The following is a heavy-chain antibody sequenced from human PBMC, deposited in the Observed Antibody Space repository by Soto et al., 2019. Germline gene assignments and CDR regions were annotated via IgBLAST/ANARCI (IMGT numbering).Heavy chain of an antibody. J-gene: IGHJ5*02. Sequence: ASVKVSCKASGYTFTGYYMHWVRQAPGQGLEWMGWINPNSGGTNYAQKFQGWVTMTRDTSISTAYMELSRLRSDDTAVYYCAREVGGYSFDWFDPWGQGTLVTVSS. CDR2: INPNSGGT. CDR3: AREVGGYSFDWFDP. D-gene: IGHD5-18*01. CDR1: GYTFTGYY. V-gene: IGHV1-2*04.